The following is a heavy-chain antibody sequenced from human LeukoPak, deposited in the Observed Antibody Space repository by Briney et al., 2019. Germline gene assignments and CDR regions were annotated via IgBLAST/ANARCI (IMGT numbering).Heavy chain of an antibody. Sequence: WASVNVSFKASGYTFTVYHMHWVRRAPGQGLEWMGRINPNSGDTNYAQKFQGRVTMTRDTSISTAYMELSRLRSDDTAVYYCARDYCSSTSCLFDYWGQGALVTVSS. CDR1: GYTFTVYH. D-gene: IGHD2-2*01. CDR2: INPNSGDT. V-gene: IGHV1-2*06. J-gene: IGHJ4*02. CDR3: ARDYCSSTSCLFDY.